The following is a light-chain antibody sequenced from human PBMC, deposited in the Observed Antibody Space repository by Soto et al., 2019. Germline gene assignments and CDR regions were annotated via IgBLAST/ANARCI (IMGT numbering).Light chain of an antibody. V-gene: IGKV3-15*01. CDR2: GAS. J-gene: IGKJ4*01. Sequence: EIVMTQSPATLSVSPGERVTLSCRASQSVRSNLAWYQPKPGQVPRVLIYGASTRAIGIPDRFSGSGSGTEFTLTISSLQSEDFAVYYCQHYNNLWGFGGGTKVEIK. CDR1: QSVRSN. CDR3: QHYNNLWG.